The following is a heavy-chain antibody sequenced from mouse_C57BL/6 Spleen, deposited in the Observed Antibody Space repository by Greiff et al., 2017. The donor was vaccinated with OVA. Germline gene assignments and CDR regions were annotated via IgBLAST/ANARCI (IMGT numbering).Heavy chain of an antibody. Sequence: QVQLQQPGAELVMPGASVRLSCKASGYTFTSYWMHWVKQRPGQGLEWIGEIDASDSYTNYNPKFKGKSTLTVDTSSSTAYMQLSSLTSEDSAVYYCARSPYYGSSDDYLDDGGQGTTLTVSS. V-gene: IGHV1-69*01. J-gene: IGHJ2*01. CDR3: ARSPYYGSSDDYLDD. D-gene: IGHD1-1*01. CDR2: IDASDSYT. CDR1: GYTFTSYW.